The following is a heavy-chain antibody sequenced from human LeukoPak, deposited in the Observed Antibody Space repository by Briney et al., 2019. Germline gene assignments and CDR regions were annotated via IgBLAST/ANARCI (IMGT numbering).Heavy chain of an antibody. D-gene: IGHD6-19*01. V-gene: IGHV5-51*01. J-gene: IGHJ3*02. Sequence: GESLKISCKGSGYSFTSYWIGWVRQMPGKGLGWMGIIYPGDSDTRYSPSFQGQVTISADKSISTAYLQWSSLKASDTAMYYCASPSRAVAGSPDRAFDIWGQGTMVTVSS. CDR3: ASPSRAVAGSPDRAFDI. CDR2: IYPGDSDT. CDR1: GYSFTSYW.